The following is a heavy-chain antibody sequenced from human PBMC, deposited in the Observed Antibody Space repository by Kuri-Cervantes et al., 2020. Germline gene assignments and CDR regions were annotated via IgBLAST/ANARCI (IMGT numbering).Heavy chain of an antibody. J-gene: IGHJ6*02. CDR3: ARDHRNVLRYFDWLPRLRGYYGMDV. CDR2: IYYSGST. CDR1: GGSISSGGYY. V-gene: IGHV4-31*02. Sequence: SCTVSGGSISSGGYYWSWIRQHPGKGLEWIGYIYYSGSTYYNPSLKSRVTISVDTSKNQFSLQLNSVTPEDTAVYYCARDHRNVLRYFDWLPRLRGYYGMDVWGQGTTVTVSS. D-gene: IGHD3-9*01.